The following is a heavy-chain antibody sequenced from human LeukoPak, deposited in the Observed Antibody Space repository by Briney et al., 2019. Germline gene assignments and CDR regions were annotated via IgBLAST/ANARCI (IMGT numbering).Heavy chain of an antibody. CDR1: GYTFTSYY. CDR2: NNPSGGST. Sequence: GASVKVSCKASGYTFTSYYMHWVRQAPGQGLEWMGINNPSGGSTSYAQKFQGRVTMTRDTSTSTVYMELSSLRSEDTAVYYCAREDSSGWYGDGGAFDIWGQGTMVTVSS. J-gene: IGHJ3*02. D-gene: IGHD6-19*01. V-gene: IGHV1-46*01. CDR3: AREDSSGWYGDGGAFDI.